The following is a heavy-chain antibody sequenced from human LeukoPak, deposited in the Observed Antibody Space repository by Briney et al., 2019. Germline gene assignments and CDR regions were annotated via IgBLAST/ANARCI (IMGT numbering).Heavy chain of an antibody. Sequence: SETLSLACTVSGGSISSYYWSWIRQPPGKGLEWIGYIYYSGNTNYNPSLESRVTISVDTSKNQFSLRLSSVTAADTAVYYCARNKAKWWLDVWGQGTRSPSP. J-gene: IGHJ6*02. CDR2: IYYSGNT. V-gene: IGHV4-59*08. CDR1: GGSISSYY. D-gene: IGHD2-8*01. CDR3: ARNKAKWWLDV.